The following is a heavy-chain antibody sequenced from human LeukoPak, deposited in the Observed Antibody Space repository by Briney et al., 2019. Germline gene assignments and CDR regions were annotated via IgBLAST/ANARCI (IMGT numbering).Heavy chain of an antibody. CDR1: GYSFTSYW. CDR3: ARRVLDYGVESLDS. V-gene: IGHV5-51*01. D-gene: IGHD4-17*01. CDR2: IYPGDSDT. J-gene: IGHJ4*02. Sequence: GESLKISCKGSGYSFTSYWIHWVRQMPGKGLEWMGIIYPGDSDTTYNPSFQGQVTISADKSISTAYLQWSSLKASDTAIYYCARRVLDYGVESLDSWGQGTLVTVSS.